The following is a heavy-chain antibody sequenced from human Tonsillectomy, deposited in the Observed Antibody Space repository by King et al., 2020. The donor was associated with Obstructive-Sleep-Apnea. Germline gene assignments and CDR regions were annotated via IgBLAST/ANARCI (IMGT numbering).Heavy chain of an antibody. Sequence: VQLVESGGGVVQPGGSLRLSCAASGFTFSSYGMHWVRQAPGKGLEWVAFIRYDGSNKYYADSVKGRFTISRDNSKNTLYLQMNSLRAEDTAVYYCAKDQELAAAGTCAFDIWGQGTMVTVSS. CDR1: GFTFSSYG. CDR3: AKDQELAAAGTCAFDI. J-gene: IGHJ3*02. CDR2: IRYDGSNK. V-gene: IGHV3-30*02. D-gene: IGHD6-13*01.